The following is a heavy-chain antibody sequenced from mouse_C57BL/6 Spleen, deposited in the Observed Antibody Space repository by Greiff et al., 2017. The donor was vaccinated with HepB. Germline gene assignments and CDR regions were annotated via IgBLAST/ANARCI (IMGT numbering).Heavy chain of an antibody. V-gene: IGHV1-81*01. CDR1: GYTFTSYG. Sequence: VQLQQSGAELARPGASVKLSCKASGYTFTSYGISWVKQRTGQGLEWIGEIYPRSGNTYYNEKFKGKATLTADKSSSTAYMELRSLTSEDSAVYFCAREGTVGATRDYYAMDYWGQGTSVTVSS. D-gene: IGHD1-1*01. CDR2: IYPRSGNT. CDR3: AREGTVGATRDYYAMDY. J-gene: IGHJ4*01.